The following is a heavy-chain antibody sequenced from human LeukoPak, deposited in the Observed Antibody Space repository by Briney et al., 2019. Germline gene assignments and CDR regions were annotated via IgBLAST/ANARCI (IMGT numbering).Heavy chain of an antibody. J-gene: IGHJ6*03. D-gene: IGHD6-19*01. V-gene: IGHV5-51*01. CDR1: GYSFTSYW. Sequence: TGESLKISCKGSGYSFTSYWIGWVRQMPGKGLEWMGIIYPGDSDTRYSPSFQGQVTISADKSISTAYLQWSSLKASDTAMYYCARLGGWYGYYYYCMDVWGKGTTVTVSS. CDR3: ARLGGWYGYYYYCMDV. CDR2: IYPGDSDT.